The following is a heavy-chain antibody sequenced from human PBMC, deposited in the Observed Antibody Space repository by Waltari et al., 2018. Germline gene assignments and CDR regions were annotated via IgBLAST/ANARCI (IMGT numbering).Heavy chain of an antibody. CDR1: GFTFSSYA. J-gene: IGHJ6*03. V-gene: IGHV3-23*01. D-gene: IGHD5-18*01. CDR3: AKAYLGGIQLRYYYYYMDV. CDR2: ISGSGGST. Sequence: EVQLLESGGGLVQPGGSLRLSCAASGFTFSSYAMSWVRQAPGKGLEWVSAISGSGGSTYYADSGKGRFNIARDNSKNTLYLQMNSLRAEDTAVYYCAKAYLGGIQLRYYYYYMDVWGKGTTVTISS.